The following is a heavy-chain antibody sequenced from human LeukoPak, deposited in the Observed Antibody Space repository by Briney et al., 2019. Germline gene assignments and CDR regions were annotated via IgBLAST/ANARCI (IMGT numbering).Heavy chain of an antibody. V-gene: IGHV3-30*18. CDR3: AKDRQQLVIHNAFDI. Sequence: GGSLRLSCAASGFTLNYYGVHWVRQAPGKGLEWVAVISYDGSHKYYTDSVKGRFTISRDNSKNTMYPQMNSLRAEDTAVYYCAKDRQQLVIHNAFDIWGQGTMVTVSS. CDR2: ISYDGSHK. D-gene: IGHD6-13*01. J-gene: IGHJ3*02. CDR1: GFTLNYYG.